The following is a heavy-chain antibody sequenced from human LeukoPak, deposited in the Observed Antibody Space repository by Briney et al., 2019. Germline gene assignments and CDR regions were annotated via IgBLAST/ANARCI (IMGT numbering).Heavy chain of an antibody. CDR1: GFSFSSYW. J-gene: IGHJ4*02. V-gene: IGHV3-7*01. CDR3: AKVTGDYYDTSGAFDY. CDR2: IKQDGSEK. D-gene: IGHD3-22*01. Sequence: GGSLRLSCAASGFSFSSYWMSWVRQAPGKGLEWVANIKQDGSEKYYVDSVKGRFTISRDNAQNSLYLQMNSLRAEDTAIYYCAKVTGDYYDTSGAFDYWGQGTLVTVSS.